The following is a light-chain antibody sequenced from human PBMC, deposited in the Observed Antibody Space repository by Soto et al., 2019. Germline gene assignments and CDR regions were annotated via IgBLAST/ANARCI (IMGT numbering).Light chain of an antibody. CDR3: ASYTPSSTYV. CDR1: SSDVGGYSY. J-gene: IGLJ1*01. Sequence: QSALTQPASVSGSPGQSIAISCTGTSSDVGGYSYVSWYQQQPGKAPKLVISDVSNRPSGVSDRFSGSKSGNTAYLTISGLQTEDEADYYCASYTPSSTYVFGTGTKLTVL. V-gene: IGLV2-14*01. CDR2: DVS.